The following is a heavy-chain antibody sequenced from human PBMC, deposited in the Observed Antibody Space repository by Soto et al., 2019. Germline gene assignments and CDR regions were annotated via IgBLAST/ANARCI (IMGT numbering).Heavy chain of an antibody. CDR2: ISWNSGSI. J-gene: IGHJ6*03. CDR3: AKDTVAAYYYYMDV. CDR1: GFTFDDYA. Sequence: EVQLVESGGGLVQPGRSLRLSCAASGFTFDDYAMHWVQQAPGKGLEWVSGISWNSGSIGYADSVKGRFTISRDNAKNSLYLQMNSLRAEDTALYYCAKDTVAAYYYYMDVWGKGTTVTVSS. D-gene: IGHD2-15*01. V-gene: IGHV3-9*01.